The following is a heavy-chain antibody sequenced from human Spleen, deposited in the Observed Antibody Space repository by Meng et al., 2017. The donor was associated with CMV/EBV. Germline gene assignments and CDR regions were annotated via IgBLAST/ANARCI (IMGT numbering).Heavy chain of an antibody. CDR2: ISYDGSNK. Sequence: SGFTFSTYAMHWVRQTPGKGLEWVAVISYDGSNKYYADSVKGRFTISRDNSKNTLHLQMNTLRAEDTALYYCARGGYYDSSGQIWFDPWGQGTLVTVSS. J-gene: IGHJ5*02. V-gene: IGHV3-30-3*01. CDR1: GFTFSTYA. CDR3: ARGGYYDSSGQIWFDP. D-gene: IGHD3-22*01.